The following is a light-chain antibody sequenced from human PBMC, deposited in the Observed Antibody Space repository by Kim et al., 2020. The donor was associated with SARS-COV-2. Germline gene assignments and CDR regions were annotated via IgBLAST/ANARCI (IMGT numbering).Light chain of an antibody. V-gene: IGKV1-33*01. Sequence: SASVGDRVTITCQASQDISNYLKWYQQKPGKAPKLLIYDASNLETGVPSRFSGSGSGTDFTFTISSLQPEDIATYYCQQYDNLVYSFGQGTKLEI. CDR2: DAS. CDR3: QQYDNLVYS. J-gene: IGKJ2*03. CDR1: QDISNY.